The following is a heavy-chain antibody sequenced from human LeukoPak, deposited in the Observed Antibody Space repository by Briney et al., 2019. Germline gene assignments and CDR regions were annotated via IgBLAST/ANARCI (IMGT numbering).Heavy chain of an antibody. V-gene: IGHV3-66*04. D-gene: IGHD4-17*01. CDR2: IRSDGTT. CDR3: ARRRGGYGEGELDY. CDR1: GFIARNKY. Sequence: GGSLRLSCAASGFIARNKYMSWVRQAPGKGLEWVSTIRSDGTTDYADSVKGRFTISRDDSKNTVYLQMDSLRVEDTAVYSCARRRGGYGEGELDYWGQGTLVTVSS. J-gene: IGHJ4*02.